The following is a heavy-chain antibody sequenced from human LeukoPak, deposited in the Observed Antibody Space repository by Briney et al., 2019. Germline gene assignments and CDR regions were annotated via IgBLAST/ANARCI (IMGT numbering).Heavy chain of an antibody. D-gene: IGHD2-2*01. Sequence: GGSLRLSCAASGFTFSHYGMSWVRQAPGKGLEWVSAISGSGYSTYYADSVKGRFTISRDNSKNTLYLQMNSLRAEDTAVYYCAKKMERDIVVVPAGYFHCWGQGTLVTVSS. J-gene: IGHJ4*02. CDR1: GFTFSHYG. CDR3: AKKMERDIVVVPAGYFHC. CDR2: ISGSGYST. V-gene: IGHV3-23*01.